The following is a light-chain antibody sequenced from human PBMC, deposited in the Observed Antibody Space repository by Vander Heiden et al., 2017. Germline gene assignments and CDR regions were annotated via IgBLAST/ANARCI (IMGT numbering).Light chain of an antibody. Sequence: QSVLTQPPSASGTPGQRVTISCSGSSPNIGREAVNWYQQLPGTAPKPLIYTNTRRPSGVPDRFSGSRSGTSASLAISGLQSEDEADYYCAAWDDSLNGPVCGGGTKLTV. CDR2: TNT. J-gene: IGLJ3*02. CDR3: AAWDDSLNGPV. V-gene: IGLV1-44*01. CDR1: SPNIGREA.